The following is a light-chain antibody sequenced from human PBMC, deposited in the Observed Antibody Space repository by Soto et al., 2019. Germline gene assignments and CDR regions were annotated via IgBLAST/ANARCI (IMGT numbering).Light chain of an antibody. Sequence: EIVMTQSPGTLSLSPGERATLSCRASQSVSSTYVAWYQQRPGQTPKLLIYEASTRATGIPDRFSGRGSGTDYTLTIDRLEPEDFAVYYCQQYGNSPQTFGQGTKVAIK. V-gene: IGKV3-20*01. CDR2: EAS. CDR1: QSVSSTY. J-gene: IGKJ1*01. CDR3: QQYGNSPQT.